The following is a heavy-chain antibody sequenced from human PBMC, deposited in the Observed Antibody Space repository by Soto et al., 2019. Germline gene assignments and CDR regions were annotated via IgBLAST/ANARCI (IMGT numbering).Heavy chain of an antibody. D-gene: IGHD3-22*01. Sequence: QLQLQESGPGLVKPSETLSLTCTVSGGSISSSSYYWGWIRQPPGKGLEWIGSIYYSGSTYYNPSLKSRVTISVDTSKNQFSLKLSSVTAADTAVYYCARLTRHPYYYDKTFDYWGQGTLVTVSS. CDR3: ARLTRHPYYYDKTFDY. J-gene: IGHJ4*02. CDR2: IYYSGST. CDR1: GGSISSSSYY. V-gene: IGHV4-39*01.